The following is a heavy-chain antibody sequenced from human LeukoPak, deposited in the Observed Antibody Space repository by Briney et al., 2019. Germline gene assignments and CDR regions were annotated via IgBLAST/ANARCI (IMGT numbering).Heavy chain of an antibody. J-gene: IGHJ3*02. V-gene: IGHV1-2*02. CDR1: GYTFTGYY. CDR3: ARDGALDI. CDR2: INPNSGDT. Sequence: ASVKVSCKASGYTFTGYYMHWVRQAPGQGLEWMGWINPNSGDTNYAQRFQGRVTMTSDTSISTAYMELSSLRTDDTAVYYCARDGALDIWGQGTKVTVSS.